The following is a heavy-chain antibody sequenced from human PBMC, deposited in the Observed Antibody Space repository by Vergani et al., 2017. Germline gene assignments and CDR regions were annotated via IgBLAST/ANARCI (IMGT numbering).Heavy chain of an antibody. CDR1: GFTFSSYW. D-gene: IGHD2-2*01. CDR3: ARVNRDQIVVVPAAMFADY. J-gene: IGHJ4*02. CDR2: IKQDGSEK. Sequence: VQLVESGGGLVKPGGSLRLSCAASGFTFSSYWMSWVRQAPGKGLEWVANIKQDGSEKYYVDSVKGRFTISRDNAKNSLYLQMNSLRAEDTAVYYCARVNRDQIVVVPAAMFADYWGQGTLVTVSS. V-gene: IGHV3-7*01.